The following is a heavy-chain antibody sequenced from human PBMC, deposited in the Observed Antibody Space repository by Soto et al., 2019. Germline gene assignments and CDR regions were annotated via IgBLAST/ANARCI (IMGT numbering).Heavy chain of an antibody. CDR2: INAGNGNT. D-gene: IGHD4-17*01. Sequence: ASVKVSCKASGYTFTSYAMHWVRQAPGQRLEWMGWINAGNGNTKYSQKLQGRVTITRDTSASTAYMELSSLRSEDTAVYYCARDPSGDYGYYYYYGMDVWGQGTTVTGSS. CDR3: ARDPSGDYGYYYYYGMDV. CDR1: GYTFTSYA. V-gene: IGHV1-3*01. J-gene: IGHJ6*02.